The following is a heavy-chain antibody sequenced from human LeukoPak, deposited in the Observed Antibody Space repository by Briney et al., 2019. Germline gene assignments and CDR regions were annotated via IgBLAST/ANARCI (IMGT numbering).Heavy chain of an antibody. CDR1: GGSFSGYY. Sequence: PSETLSLTCAVYGGSFSGYYWSWLRQPPGKGLEWIGEINHSGSTNYNPSLKSRVTISVDTSKNQFSLKLSSVTAADTAVYYCAGAWNYYDSSGWPYFDYWGQGTLVTVSS. D-gene: IGHD3-22*01. V-gene: IGHV4-34*01. J-gene: IGHJ4*02. CDR3: AGAWNYYDSSGWPYFDY. CDR2: INHSGST.